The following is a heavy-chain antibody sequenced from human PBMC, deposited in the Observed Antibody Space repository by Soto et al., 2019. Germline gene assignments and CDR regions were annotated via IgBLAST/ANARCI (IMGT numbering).Heavy chain of an antibody. CDR3: ARVGIVVVTATTTWFDP. CDR1: GYTFTSYG. V-gene: IGHV1-18*01. D-gene: IGHD2-21*02. J-gene: IGHJ5*02. CDR2: ISPYNGNT. Sequence: ASVKVSCKASGYTFTSYGISWVRQAPGQGLEWMGWISPYNGNTNYAQKLQGRVTMTTDTSTSTAYMELRSLRSDDTAVYYCARVGIVVVTATTTWFDPWGQGTLVTVSS.